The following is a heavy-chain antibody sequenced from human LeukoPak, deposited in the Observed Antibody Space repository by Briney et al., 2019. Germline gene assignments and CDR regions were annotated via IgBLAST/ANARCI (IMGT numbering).Heavy chain of an antibody. J-gene: IGHJ4*02. CDR2: IKQDGSEK. V-gene: IGHV3-7*03. Sequence: GGSLRLYCAASGFTFSSYWMSWVRQAPGKGLEWMANIKQDGSEKYYVDSVKGRFTISRDNAKNSLYLQMNSLRTEDTAVYYCARGRVVVVPAAIYYWGQGTLVTVSS. CDR3: ARGRVVVVPAAIYY. D-gene: IGHD2-2*01. CDR1: GFTFSSYW.